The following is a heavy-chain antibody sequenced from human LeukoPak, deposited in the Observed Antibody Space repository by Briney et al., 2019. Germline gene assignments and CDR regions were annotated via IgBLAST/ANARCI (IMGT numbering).Heavy chain of an antibody. CDR2: INPNSGGT. CDR1: GYTFTGYY. V-gene: IGHV1-2*02. Sequence: ASVKVSCKASGYTFTGYYMHWVRQAPGQGLEWMGWINPNSGGTNYAQKFQGRVTMTRDKSINTAYMELSSLRSDDTAVYYCSRENYYYEYWGQGTLVTVSS. D-gene: IGHD1-7*01. J-gene: IGHJ4*02. CDR3: SRENYYYEY.